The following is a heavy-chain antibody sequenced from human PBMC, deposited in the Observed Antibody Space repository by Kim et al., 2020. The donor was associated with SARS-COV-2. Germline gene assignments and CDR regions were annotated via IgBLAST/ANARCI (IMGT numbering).Heavy chain of an antibody. CDR1: GFTFSSYS. D-gene: IGHD6-13*01. CDR2: ISSSSSTI. Sequence: GGSLRLSCAASGFTFSSYSMNWVRQAPGKGLEWVSYISSSSSTIYYAASVKGRFTISRDNAKNSLYLQMNSLRDEDTAVYYCASIAAAGTLYYYYGMDVWGQGTTVTVSS. V-gene: IGHV3-48*02. CDR3: ASIAAAGTLYYYYGMDV. J-gene: IGHJ6*02.